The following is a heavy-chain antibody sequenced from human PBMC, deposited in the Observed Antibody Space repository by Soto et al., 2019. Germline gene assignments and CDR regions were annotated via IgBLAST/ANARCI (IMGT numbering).Heavy chain of an antibody. D-gene: IGHD6-19*01. V-gene: IGHV3-23*01. Sequence: VGSLRLSCTASGFTFSNYALSWVRQAPGKWLEWVSAISGSSDHTFYADSVKGRFTISRDNSKSTLYLQVNSLRAEDTAVYYCAKATYSSGWRYYFDFWGQGTQVTVSS. CDR1: GFTFSNYA. CDR2: ISGSSDHT. CDR3: AKATYSSGWRYYFDF. J-gene: IGHJ4*02.